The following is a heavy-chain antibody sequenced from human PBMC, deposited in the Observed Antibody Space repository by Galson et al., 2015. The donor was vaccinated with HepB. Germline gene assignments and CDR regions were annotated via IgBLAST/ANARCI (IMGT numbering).Heavy chain of an antibody. Sequence: CAISGDSVSSNIVTWNWVRQSPSRGLEWLGRTYYRSEWSNDYATSLKSRIVINPDTSKNQFSLQLNSVTPEDTAVYYCARGGSAVAGPGLDYWGQGTLVAVSS. CDR1: GDSVSSNIVT. CDR3: ARGGSAVAGPGLDY. CDR2: TYYRSEWSN. J-gene: IGHJ4*02. D-gene: IGHD6-19*01. V-gene: IGHV6-1*01.